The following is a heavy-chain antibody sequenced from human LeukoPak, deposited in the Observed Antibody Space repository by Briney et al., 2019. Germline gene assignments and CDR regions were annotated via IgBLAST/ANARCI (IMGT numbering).Heavy chain of an antibody. D-gene: IGHD1-26*01. CDR1: GYTFSIYG. J-gene: IGHJ3*01. Sequence: GTSVKVSCKASGYTFSIYGISWVRQAPGQGLEWMGWISAYSGNTNYAQKVQGRVTMTTDTSTSTAYMELRSLRSDDTAVYYCARVGGRGLIKEEGVWGQGTMVTVSS. CDR2: ISAYSGNT. V-gene: IGHV1-18*01. CDR3: ARVGGRGLIKEEGV.